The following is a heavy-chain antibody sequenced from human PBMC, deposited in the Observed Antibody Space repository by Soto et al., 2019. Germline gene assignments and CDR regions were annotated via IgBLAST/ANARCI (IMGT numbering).Heavy chain of an antibody. CDR2: INPGNGNT. CDR3: ARGASSVTTFYFDL. Sequence: QVQVVQSGAEVKKPGASVKVSCKASGYTFTSYAMHWVRQAPGQRLEWMGWINPGNGNTKNSQKFRGRVTITRDTFASTDYMELSSLRSEYTAVYSCARGASSVTTFYFDLWGRGTLVTVSS. D-gene: IGHD4-17*01. J-gene: IGHJ2*01. CDR1: GYTFTSYA. V-gene: IGHV1-3*01.